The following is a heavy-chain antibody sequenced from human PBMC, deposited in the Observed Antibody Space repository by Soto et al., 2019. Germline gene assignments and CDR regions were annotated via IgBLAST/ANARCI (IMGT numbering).Heavy chain of an antibody. V-gene: IGHV3-64D*08. CDR1: GFTFSSYA. CDR2: ISSNGGST. CDR3: VKDHTAMGKHFDY. Sequence: GGSLRLSCSASGFTFSSYAMHWVRQAPGKGLEYVSAISSNGGSTYYADSVKGRFTISRDNSKNTLYLQMSSLRAEDTAVYYCVKDHTAMGKHFDYWGQGTLVTVSS. J-gene: IGHJ4*02. D-gene: IGHD5-18*01.